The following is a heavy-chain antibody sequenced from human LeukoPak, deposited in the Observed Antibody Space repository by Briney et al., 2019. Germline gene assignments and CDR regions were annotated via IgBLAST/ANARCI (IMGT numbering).Heavy chain of an antibody. D-gene: IGHD1-26*01. CDR2: IYYSGST. V-gene: IGHV4-59*01. CDR3: AREIYSGSLYFDY. J-gene: IGHJ4*02. CDR1: GDSISGYY. Sequence: SETLSLTCTVSGDSISGYYWSWIRQPPGKGLEWIGYIYYSGSTNYNPSLKSRVTISVDTSKNQFSLKLSSVTAADTAVYYCAREIYSGSLYFDYWGQGTLVTASS.